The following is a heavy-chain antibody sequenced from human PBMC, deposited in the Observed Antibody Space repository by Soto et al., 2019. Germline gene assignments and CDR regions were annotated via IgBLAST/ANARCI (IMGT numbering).Heavy chain of an antibody. V-gene: IGHV3-74*01. CDR1: GFTFSSCW. Sequence: GGSLSLSCAASGFTFSSCWMHWVRQAPGPGLVWVSRINRDWSSTSYADSVKGRFTISRDNAKNTLYLQMNSLRAEDKAVYYGARDHSGSYDAFDIWGQGTMVTVSS. CDR3: ARDHSGSYDAFDI. D-gene: IGHD1-26*01. J-gene: IGHJ3*02. CDR2: INRDWSST.